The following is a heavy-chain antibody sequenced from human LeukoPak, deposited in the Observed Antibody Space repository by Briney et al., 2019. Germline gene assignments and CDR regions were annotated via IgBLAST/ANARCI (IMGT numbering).Heavy chain of an antibody. J-gene: IGHJ4*02. CDR1: GGSFSGYY. CDR3: ASPGGTIFEGFDY. D-gene: IGHD3-9*01. V-gene: IGHV4-34*01. CDR2: INHSGST. Sequence: SETLSLTCAVYGGSFSGYYWSWIRQPPGKGLEWIGEINHSGSTNYNPSLKSRVTISVDTSKNQFSLKLSSVTAADAAVYYCASPGGTIFEGFDYWGQGTLVTVSS.